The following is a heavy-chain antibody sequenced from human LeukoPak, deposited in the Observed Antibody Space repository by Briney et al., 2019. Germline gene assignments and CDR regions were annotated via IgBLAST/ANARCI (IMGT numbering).Heavy chain of an antibody. CDR2: ISGSGGST. CDR3: ARGRAPVTTNNYFDY. J-gene: IGHJ4*02. Sequence: GGSLRLSCAASGLTFSSYAMSWVRQAPGKGLEWVSAISGSGGSTYYADSVKGRFTISRDNAKNSLYLQMNSLRAEDTAVYYCARGRAPVTTNNYFDYWGQGTLVTVSS. V-gene: IGHV3-23*01. D-gene: IGHD5-12*01. CDR1: GLTFSSYA.